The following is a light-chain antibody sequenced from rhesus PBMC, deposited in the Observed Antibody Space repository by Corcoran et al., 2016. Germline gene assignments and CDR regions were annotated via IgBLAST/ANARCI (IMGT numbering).Light chain of an antibody. J-gene: IGKJ1*01. CDR1: QSVSSW. Sequence: DIQMTQSPSSLSASVGDTVTITCRASQSVSSWLDWYQQKPGKAPKLLIFEASSLQSGVPSRFSGSGSGTDFTLTISSLKPEDFATDYCLQFNSSPWTFGQGTKVEIK. CDR3: LQFNSSPWT. V-gene: IGKV1-22*01. CDR2: EAS.